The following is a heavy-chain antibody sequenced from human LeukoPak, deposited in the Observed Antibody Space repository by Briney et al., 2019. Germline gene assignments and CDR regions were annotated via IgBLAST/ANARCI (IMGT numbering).Heavy chain of an antibody. CDR1: SGSIRSYY. CDR2: IYTTGTT. J-gene: IGHJ4*02. V-gene: IGHV4-4*07. D-gene: IGHD1-26*01. CDR3: GRQGYTASYYFFDY. Sequence: SETLSLTCTVPSGSIRSYYWGWVRQPPGKGLEWIGRIYTTGTTQYNPSLKSRVTMSVGTSTNQFSLNLRSMTAADTAVYYCGRQGYTASYYFFDYWSQGTLVAVS.